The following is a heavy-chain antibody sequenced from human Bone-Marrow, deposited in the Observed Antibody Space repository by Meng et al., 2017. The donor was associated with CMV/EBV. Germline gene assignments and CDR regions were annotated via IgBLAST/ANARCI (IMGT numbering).Heavy chain of an antibody. Sequence: ASVKVSCKASGYTFTGDYMHWVRQAPGQGLEWMGWINPNSGGTNYAQKSQGRVTMTRDTSISTAYMELSRLRSDDTAVYYCARREYSGAWAPPSAFDIWGQGTMVTVSS. CDR3: ARREYSGAWAPPSAFDI. V-gene: IGHV1-2*02. D-gene: IGHD5-12*01. CDR2: INPNSGGT. J-gene: IGHJ3*02. CDR1: GYTFTGDY.